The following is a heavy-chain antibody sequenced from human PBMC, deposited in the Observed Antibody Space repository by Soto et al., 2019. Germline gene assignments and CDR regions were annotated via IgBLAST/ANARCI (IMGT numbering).Heavy chain of an antibody. Sequence: QVQLVQSGAEVKTPGSSVRVSCKTAGRTFLISAIPWVRQAPGQGLEWMGGIIPILGTIHIAQNFQGRVNFTAERSTSTAYMDLSSLRSEDTGTYCGARGKEWEQPSNHYYFDYWGQGSRVIVSS. CDR2: IIPILGTI. CDR3: ARGKEWEQPSNHYYFDY. CDR1: GRTFLISA. V-gene: IGHV1-69*06. J-gene: IGHJ4*02. D-gene: IGHD1-26*01.